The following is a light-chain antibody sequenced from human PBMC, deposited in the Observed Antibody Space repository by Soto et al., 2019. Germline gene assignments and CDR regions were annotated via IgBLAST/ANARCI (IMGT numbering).Light chain of an antibody. CDR2: GAS. CDR3: QQYNNWPQT. V-gene: IGKV3-15*01. CDR1: QNISNY. J-gene: IGKJ1*01. Sequence: EIVLTQSPSTLSLSPGKRATLSCSASQNISNYLIWYQQKPGQAPRVLIYGASTRATGIPARFSGSGSGTEFTLTISSLQSEDFVLYYCQQYNNWPQTFGQGTKVDI.